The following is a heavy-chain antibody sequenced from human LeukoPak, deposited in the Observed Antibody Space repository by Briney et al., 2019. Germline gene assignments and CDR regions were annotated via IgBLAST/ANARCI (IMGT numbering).Heavy chain of an antibody. CDR3: AKDMSDLHCSSTSCYKYGMDV. J-gene: IGHJ6*02. D-gene: IGHD2-2*01. CDR2: IIWNSGSI. Sequence: GGSLRLSCAASGFTFDDYAMHWVRRAPGKGLEWVSGIIWNSGSIGYADSVKGRFTISRDNAKNSLYLQMNSLRAEDTALYYCAKDMSDLHCSSTSCYKYGMDVWGQGTTVTVSS. CDR1: GFTFDDYA. V-gene: IGHV3-9*01.